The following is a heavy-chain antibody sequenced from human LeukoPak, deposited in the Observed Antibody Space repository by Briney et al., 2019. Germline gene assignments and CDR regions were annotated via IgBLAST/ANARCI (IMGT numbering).Heavy chain of an antibody. J-gene: IGHJ5*02. D-gene: IGHD6-13*01. CDR2: MNPNSGNT. CDR3: ARVQYSSSWYNWFDP. V-gene: IGHV1-8*01. Sequence: ASVKVSCKASGYTFTSYDINWVRQATGQGLEWMGWMNPNSGNTGYAQKFQGRVTMTRNTSISTAYMELSSLRSDDTAVYYCARVQYSSSWYNWFDPWGQGTLVTVSS. CDR1: GYTFTSYD.